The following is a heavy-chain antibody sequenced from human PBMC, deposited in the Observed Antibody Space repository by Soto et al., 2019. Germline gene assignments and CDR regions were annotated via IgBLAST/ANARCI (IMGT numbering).Heavy chain of an antibody. CDR1: GTIFSSYT. D-gene: IGHD3-16*01. J-gene: IGHJ6*02. Sequence: QVQLVQSGAEVKKPGSSVRVSCKASGTIFSSYTISWVRQAPGQGLEWMGRIIPILGETNSAQKFQGRVTLTADKSTNTAYMQLNSVRLEDTAVYYCARGLGGRMDDWGQGTTVTVSS. CDR3: ARGLGGRMDD. CDR2: IIPILGET. V-gene: IGHV1-69*08.